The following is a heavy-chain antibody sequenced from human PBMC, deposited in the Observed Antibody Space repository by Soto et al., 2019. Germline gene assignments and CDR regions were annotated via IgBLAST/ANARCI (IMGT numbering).Heavy chain of an antibody. CDR3: ARQLPGDCFDP. V-gene: IGHV1-18*01. CDR2: ISTYNGET. Sequence: QVHLVQSGTEVRKPGASVKVSCKASGYAFTTYAITWVRQAPGRGLEWMGWISTYNGETNNAQNLQGRVTMTTDTSTTTAYMELRSLRSDDTAVYYCARQLPGDCFDPWGQGTLVTVSS. D-gene: IGHD1-1*01. CDR1: GYAFTTYA. J-gene: IGHJ5*02.